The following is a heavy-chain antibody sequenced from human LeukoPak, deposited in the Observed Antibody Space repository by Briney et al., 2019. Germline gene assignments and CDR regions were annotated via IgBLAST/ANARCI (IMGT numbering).Heavy chain of an antibody. Sequence: GGSLRLSCAASGFTFSGYWIHWVRQVPGKGLVWVSRINSDGSSTSYADSVKGRFTISRDNAKNTLYLQMNSLRAEDTAVYYCARPRGSYYYDAFDIWGHGTMVTVSS. J-gene: IGHJ3*02. CDR1: GFTFSGYW. V-gene: IGHV3-74*01. CDR3: ARPRGSYYYDAFDI. D-gene: IGHD1-26*01. CDR2: INSDGSST.